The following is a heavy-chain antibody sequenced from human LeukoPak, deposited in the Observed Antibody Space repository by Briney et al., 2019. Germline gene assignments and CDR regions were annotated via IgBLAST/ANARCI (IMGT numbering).Heavy chain of an antibody. J-gene: IGHJ4*02. CDR2: INPNSGGT. CDR3: ARDYYDSSGYYYFDY. CDR1: GYTFTGYY. D-gene: IGHD3-22*01. V-gene: IGHV1-2*02. Sequence: ASVTVSCKASGYTFTGYYMHWVRQAPGQGLEWMGWINPNSGGTNYAQKLQGRVTITRDTSISTAYMELSRLRSDDTAVYYCARDYYDSSGYYYFDYWGQGTLVTVSS.